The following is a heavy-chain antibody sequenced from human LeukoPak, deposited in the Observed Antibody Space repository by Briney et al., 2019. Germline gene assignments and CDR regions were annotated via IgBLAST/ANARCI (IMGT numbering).Heavy chain of an antibody. Sequence: RPGGSLRLPCAASGFTFSSYSMNWVRQAPGKGLEWVSYIGSSSSTIYYADSVKGRFTISRDNAKNSLYLQMNSLRAEDTAVYYCARDNYYYGSGSFDYWGQGTLVTVSS. CDR2: IGSSSSTI. CDR1: GFTFSSYS. D-gene: IGHD3-10*01. V-gene: IGHV3-48*04. J-gene: IGHJ4*02. CDR3: ARDNYYYGSGSFDY.